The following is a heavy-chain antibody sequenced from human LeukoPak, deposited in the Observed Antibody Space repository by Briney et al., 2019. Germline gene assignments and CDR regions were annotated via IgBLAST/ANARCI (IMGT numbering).Heavy chain of an antibody. CDR3: ARDRVGVTTSMLGGVKRTVTDYYGMDV. D-gene: IGHD3-16*01. CDR2: TYNDGTT. Sequence: GGSLRLSCGASGFTVSNNHMSWVRQAPGKGLEWVSITYNDGTTYYADSVKGRFTISRDNSRNTLYVQMNSLRAEDTAVYFCARDRVGVTTSMLGGVKRTVTDYYGMDVWGQGTTVTVSS. CDR1: GFTVSNNH. V-gene: IGHV3-53*01. J-gene: IGHJ6*02.